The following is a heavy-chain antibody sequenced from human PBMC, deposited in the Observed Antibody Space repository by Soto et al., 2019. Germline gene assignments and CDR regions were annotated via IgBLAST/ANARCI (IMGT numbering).Heavy chain of an antibody. CDR1: GFTFSSYG. V-gene: IGHV3-30*18. CDR2: ISYDGSNK. CDR3: AKGYSSITIFGVVIPYYYYYGMDV. Sequence: PGGSLRLSCAASGFTFSSYGMHWVRQAPGKGLEWVAVISYDGSNKYYAGSVKGRFTISRDNSKNTLYLQMNSLRAEDTAVYYCAKGYSSITIFGVVIPYYYYYGMDVWGQGTTVTVSS. D-gene: IGHD3-3*01. J-gene: IGHJ6*02.